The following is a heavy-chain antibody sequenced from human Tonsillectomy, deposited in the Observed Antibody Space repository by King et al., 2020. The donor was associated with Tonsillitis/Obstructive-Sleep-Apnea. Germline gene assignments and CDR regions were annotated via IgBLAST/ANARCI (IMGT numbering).Heavy chain of an antibody. CDR1: GGSISSYY. V-gene: IGHV4-59*01. CDR2: IYYSGST. J-gene: IGHJ2*01. CDR3: ARDSSYWYFAL. Sequence: VQLQESGPGLVKPSETLSLTCTVSGGSISSYYWSWIRQPPGKGLEWIGYIYYSGSTNYNPSLKSRVTISVDTSKNQFSLKLSSVTAADTAVYYCARDSSYWYFALWGRGTLVTVSS.